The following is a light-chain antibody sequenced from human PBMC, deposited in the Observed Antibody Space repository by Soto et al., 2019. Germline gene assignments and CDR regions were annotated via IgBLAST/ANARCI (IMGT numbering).Light chain of an antibody. Sequence: QSVLTQPPSVSAAPGQTVTISCSRGSSNIGNNFVSWYQQLPGTAPKLLIYDNNKRPSGIPDRFSASRSATSATLAITGLQTGDGAVYYCGTWDTSLSGGLFGGGTKLTVL. CDR1: SSNIGNNF. V-gene: IGLV1-51*01. J-gene: IGLJ2*01. CDR3: GTWDTSLSGGL. CDR2: DNN.